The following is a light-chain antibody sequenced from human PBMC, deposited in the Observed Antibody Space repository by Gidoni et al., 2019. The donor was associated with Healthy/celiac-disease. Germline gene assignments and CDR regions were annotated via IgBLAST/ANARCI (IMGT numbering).Light chain of an antibody. CDR3: QQSYSTPPT. CDR2: AAS. J-gene: IGKJ2*01. V-gene: IGKV1-39*01. CDR1: KSISSY. Sequence: DIQMPQSPSSLSASVGDRVTITCRASKSISSYLNWYQQKPGKAPKLLIYAASSLQSGVPSRFSGSGSGTDFTLTISSLQPEDFATYYCQQSYSTPPTFGQGTKLEIK.